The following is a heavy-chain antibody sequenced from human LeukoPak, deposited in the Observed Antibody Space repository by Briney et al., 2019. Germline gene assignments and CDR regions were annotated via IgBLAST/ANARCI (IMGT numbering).Heavy chain of an antibody. Sequence: SVRVSCKASGGTFSSYAISWVRQAPGQGLEWMGGIIPIFGTANYAQKFQGRVTITADESTSTAYMELSSLRSEDTAVYYCARDLHPYSSSWYGGYWGQGTLVTVSS. CDR3: ARDLHPYSSSWYGGY. CDR2: IIPIFGTA. CDR1: GGTFSSYA. D-gene: IGHD6-13*01. V-gene: IGHV1-69*13. J-gene: IGHJ4*02.